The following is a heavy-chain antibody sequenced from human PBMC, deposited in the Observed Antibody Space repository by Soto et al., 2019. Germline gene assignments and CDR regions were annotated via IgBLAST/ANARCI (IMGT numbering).Heavy chain of an antibody. CDR2: ISSSGSTI. D-gene: IGHD3-22*01. J-gene: IGHJ3*02. Sequence: GGSLRLSCAASGFTFSSYAMSWIRQAPGKGLEWVSYISSSGSTIYYADSVKGRFTISRDNAKNSLYLQMNSLRAEDTAVYYCARALEYYDSSGYIPFDIWGQGTMVT. CDR1: GFTFSSYA. V-gene: IGHV3-11*01. CDR3: ARALEYYDSSGYIPFDI.